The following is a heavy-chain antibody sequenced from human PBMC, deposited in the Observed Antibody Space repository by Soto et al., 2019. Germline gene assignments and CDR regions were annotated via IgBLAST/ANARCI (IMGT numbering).Heavy chain of an antibody. CDR1: GYSIRSGYF. D-gene: IGHD6-13*01. CDR2: IYHNGST. Sequence: PSETLSLTCVVSGYSIRSGYFWGWIRRPPGEGLEWIASIYHNGSTYYNPSLKSRVTISVDTSRNQLSLKLRSVTAADTAVYYCARPRITASGHYFDYWRQGTVVTVSS. J-gene: IGHJ4*02. V-gene: IGHV4-38-2*01. CDR3: ARPRITASGHYFDY.